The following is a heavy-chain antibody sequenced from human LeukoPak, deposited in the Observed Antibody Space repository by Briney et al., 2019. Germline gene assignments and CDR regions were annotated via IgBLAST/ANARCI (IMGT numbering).Heavy chain of an antibody. J-gene: IGHJ5*02. CDR2: IKEDGSAT. CDR3: ARDGRDGYNNRWFDP. V-gene: IGHV3-7*01. CDR1: GFTFSTYW. Sequence: GGSLRLSCAASGFTFSTYWMTWVRQAPGKGPEWVANIKEDGSATYYVDSVKGRFTISRDNAKKSLYLQMNSLRAEDTAVYYCARDGRDGYNNRWFDPWGQGTLVTVSS. D-gene: IGHD5-24*01.